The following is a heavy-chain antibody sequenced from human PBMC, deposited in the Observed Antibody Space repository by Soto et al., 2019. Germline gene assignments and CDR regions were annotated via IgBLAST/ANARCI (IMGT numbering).Heavy chain of an antibody. CDR2: FDPEDGET. CDR3: ASVRRLGYCSGGSCYPFGY. D-gene: IGHD2-15*01. J-gene: IGHJ4*01. V-gene: IGHV1-24*01. Sequence: ASVKVSGKVSGYTLTELAIHWVRQAPGKGLEWMGGFDPEDGETIYAQKFRGRVTATEAQSTDTADMELSSRRSEDTAVYYWASVRRLGYCSGGSCYPFGYWG. CDR1: GYTLTELA.